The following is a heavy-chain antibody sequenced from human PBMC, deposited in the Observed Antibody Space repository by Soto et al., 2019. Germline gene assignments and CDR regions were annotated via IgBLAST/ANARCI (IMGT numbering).Heavy chain of an antibody. Sequence: SVKVSCKASGGTFSSYAISWVRQAPGQGLEWMGGIIPIFGTANYAQKFQGRVTITADESTSTAYMELSSLRSEGTAVYYCARNPSPWGIAVAGTWFDPWGQGTLVTVSS. V-gene: IGHV1-69*13. CDR2: IIPIFGTA. CDR3: ARNPSPWGIAVAGTWFDP. D-gene: IGHD6-19*01. CDR1: GGTFSSYA. J-gene: IGHJ5*02.